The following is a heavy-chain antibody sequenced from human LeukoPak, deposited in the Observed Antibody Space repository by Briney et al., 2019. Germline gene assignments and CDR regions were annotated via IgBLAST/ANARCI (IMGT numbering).Heavy chain of an antibody. D-gene: IGHD3-10*01. CDR1: GFTFSSYG. Sequence: HPGGSLRLSCAASGFTFSSYGMHWVRQAPGKGLEWVADMSYDGNKKYYADSVKGRFTISRDNSKNTLYLQMNTLITEDTAVYYCVRDGDSALRGVNFDFWGQGTLVTVSS. J-gene: IGHJ4*02. CDR3: VRDGDSALRGVNFDF. CDR2: MSYDGNKK. V-gene: IGHV3-30*03.